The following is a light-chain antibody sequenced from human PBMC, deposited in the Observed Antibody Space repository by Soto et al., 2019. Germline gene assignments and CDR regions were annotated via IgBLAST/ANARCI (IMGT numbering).Light chain of an antibody. J-gene: IGKJ1*01. CDR3: QQYKIPLWT. V-gene: IGKV1-5*03. CDR2: KAS. Sequence: DIHMTQSPSTLSASVGDRVTITCRASQSINGWLAWYQQKPGTAPKLLIYKASILESGVPSRFSGSGSGTEFTLAISSLQPDDLATYYCQQYKIPLWTFGQGTRVEIK. CDR1: QSINGW.